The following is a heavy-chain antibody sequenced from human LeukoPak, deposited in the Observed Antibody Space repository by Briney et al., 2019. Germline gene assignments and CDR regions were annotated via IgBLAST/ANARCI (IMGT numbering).Heavy chain of an antibody. CDR1: GFTFSRYW. D-gene: IGHD4-17*01. CDR3: ARTDYGDYEIKFDY. J-gene: IGHJ4*02. Sequence: GGSLRLSCAASGFTFSRYWMSWVRQAPGKGLEWVANIKQDGSEKYYVDSVKGRFTLSRDNAKNSLYLQMNSLRAEDTAVYYCARTDYGDYEIKFDYWGQGTLVTVSS. V-gene: IGHV3-7*01. CDR2: IKQDGSEK.